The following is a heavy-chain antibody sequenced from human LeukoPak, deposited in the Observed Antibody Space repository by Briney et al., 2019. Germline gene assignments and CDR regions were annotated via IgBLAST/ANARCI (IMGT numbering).Heavy chain of an antibody. Sequence: GGSLRLFCAASGFTFRSYSMNWVRHAPGKGLEWVSSISSSSSYIYYADSVKGRFTISRDNAKNSLYLQMNSLRAEDTAVYYCARDSGHAAWWFDPWGQGTLVTVSS. J-gene: IGHJ5*02. CDR1: GFTFRSYS. D-gene: IGHD1-26*01. V-gene: IGHV3-21*01. CDR2: ISSSSSYI. CDR3: ARDSGHAAWWFDP.